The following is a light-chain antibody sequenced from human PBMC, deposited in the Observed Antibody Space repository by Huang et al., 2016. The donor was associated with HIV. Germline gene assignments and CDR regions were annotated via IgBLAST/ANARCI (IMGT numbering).Light chain of an antibody. CDR1: QGFVNN. J-gene: IGKJ2*01. Sequence: EIVMTQSPATLYVSPGERATLSCRASQGFVNNLAWYQQKLGQAPRLLIYGASARSTVLPARFSCSGSGTEFTLTISSLQSEDFAVYYCQQYNTWPYTFGQG. V-gene: IGKV3D-15*01. CDR3: QQYNTWPYT. CDR2: GAS.